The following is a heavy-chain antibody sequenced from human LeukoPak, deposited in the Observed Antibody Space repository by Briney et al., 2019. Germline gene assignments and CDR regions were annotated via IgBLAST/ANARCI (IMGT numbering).Heavy chain of an antibody. CDR2: IYYSGST. J-gene: IGHJ4*02. CDR3: ATWGSSGGYSYYGDY. Sequence: PSQTLSLTCTVSGGSISSGDYYWSWIRQPPGKGLEWIGYIYYSGSTYYNPSLKSRVTISVDTSKNQFSLKLSSVTAADTAVYYCATWGSSGGYSYYGDYWGQGTLVTVSS. CDR1: GGSISSGDYY. D-gene: IGHD5-18*01. V-gene: IGHV4-30-4*01.